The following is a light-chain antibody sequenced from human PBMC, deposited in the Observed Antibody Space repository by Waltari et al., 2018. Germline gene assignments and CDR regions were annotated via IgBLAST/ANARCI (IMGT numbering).Light chain of an antibody. CDR2: NGS. CDR3: QQYGDSPPWT. Sequence: EIVLTQYPGTLSLSPGERATFPCRASQSVSFNNVAWYHQKPGQASRLLIFNGSNRATGIPDRFSGSGSGTDFTLTISTLEPDDLAVYYCQQYGDSPPWTFGQGTKVEIK. CDR1: QSVSFNN. V-gene: IGKV3-20*01. J-gene: IGKJ1*01.